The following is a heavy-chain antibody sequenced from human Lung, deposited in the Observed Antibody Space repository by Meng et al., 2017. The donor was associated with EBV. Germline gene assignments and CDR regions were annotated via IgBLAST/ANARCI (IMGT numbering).Heavy chain of an antibody. CDR3: ARGATSVFDL. CDR2: TYYRSKWYN. V-gene: IGHV6-1*01. CDR1: GDSVSSSSAA. J-gene: IGHJ2*01. Sequence: QVQLQQSGPGLVKPPQTLSLTWVISGDSVSSSSAAWTWIRQSPSRGLEWLGRTYYRSKWYNDYAVFVKSRITINPDTSKNQFSLQLNSVTPEDTAVYYCARGATSVFDLWGRGTLVTVSS.